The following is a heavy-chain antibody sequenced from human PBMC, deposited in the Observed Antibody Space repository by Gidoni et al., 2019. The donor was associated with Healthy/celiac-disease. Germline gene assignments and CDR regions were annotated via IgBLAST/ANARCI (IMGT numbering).Heavy chain of an antibody. J-gene: IGHJ6*03. CDR1: GYTFTSYD. CDR3: ARGLQPYDFWSGYYPYYYYYMDV. V-gene: IGHV1-8*01. D-gene: IGHD3-3*01. CDR2: MNPNSGNT. Sequence: QVQLVQSGAEVKKPGASVKVSCKASGYTFTSYDINWVRQATGQGLEWMGWMNPNSGNTGYAQKFQGRVTMTRNTSTSTAYMELSSLRSEDTAVYYCARGLQPYDFWSGYYPYYYYYMDVWGKGTTVTVSS.